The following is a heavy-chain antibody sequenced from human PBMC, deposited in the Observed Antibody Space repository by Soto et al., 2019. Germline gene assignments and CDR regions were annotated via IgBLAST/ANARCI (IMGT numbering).Heavy chain of an antibody. CDR2: IYYSGST. CDR3: ASLTGAARPFTPAY. J-gene: IGHJ4*02. Sequence: PSETLSLTCTVSGGSISSGDYYWSWIRQPPGKGLEWIGYIYYSGSTYYNPSLKSRVTISVDTSKNQFSLKLSSVTAADTAVYYCASLTGAARPFTPAYWGQGTLVTVSS. CDR1: GGSISSGDYY. V-gene: IGHV4-30-4*01. D-gene: IGHD6-6*01.